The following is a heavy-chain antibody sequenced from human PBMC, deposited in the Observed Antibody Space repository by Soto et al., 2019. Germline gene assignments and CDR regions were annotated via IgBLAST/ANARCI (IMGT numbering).Heavy chain of an antibody. CDR3: ARMESAGTLNWFDP. Sequence: GASVKVSCKASGYTFINFDISWVRQAAGQGLEWLGWMNPGSGKTGYASKFQGRVAMTRDASTGTSHLELSSLTSDDTAVYYCARMESAGTLNWFDPWGQGTLVTVSS. CDR2: MNPGSGKT. V-gene: IGHV1-8*02. CDR1: GYTFINFD. D-gene: IGHD6-13*01. J-gene: IGHJ5*02.